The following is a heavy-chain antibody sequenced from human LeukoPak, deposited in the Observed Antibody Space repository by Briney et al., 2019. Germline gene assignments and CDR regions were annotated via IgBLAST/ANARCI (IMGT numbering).Heavy chain of an antibody. CDR3: ARGREVTIFGVVTPPLDY. Sequence: GGSLRLSCAASGFTFSSYAMHWVRQAPDKGLEWVAVISYDGSNKYYADSVKGRFTISRDNSKNTLYLQMNSLRAEDTAVYYCARGREVTIFGVVTPPLDYWGQGTLVTVSS. J-gene: IGHJ4*02. CDR2: ISYDGSNK. V-gene: IGHV3-30*04. D-gene: IGHD3-3*01. CDR1: GFTFSSYA.